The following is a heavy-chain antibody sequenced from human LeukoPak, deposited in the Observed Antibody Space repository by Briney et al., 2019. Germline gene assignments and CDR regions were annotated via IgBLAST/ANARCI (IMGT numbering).Heavy chain of an antibody. CDR2: FDPEDGET. D-gene: IGHD4-17*01. CDR1: GYTLTELF. CDR3: AAAVRSMTTVTRPLDY. Sequence: ASVKVSCKVSGYTLTELFMHWVRQAPEKGLEWMGGFDPEDGETIYAQKFQGRVTMTEDTSTDTADMELRSLRSEDTAVYYCAAAVRSMTTVTRPLDYWGQGTLVTVSS. V-gene: IGHV1-24*01. J-gene: IGHJ4*02.